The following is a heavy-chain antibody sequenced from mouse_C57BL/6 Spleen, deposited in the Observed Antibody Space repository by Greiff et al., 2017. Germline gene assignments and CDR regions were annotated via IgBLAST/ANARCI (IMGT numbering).Heavy chain of an antibody. CDR2: IYPGSGST. CDR1: GYTFTSYW. CDR3: ARPYGSSYVDWYFDV. V-gene: IGHV1-55*01. J-gene: IGHJ1*03. Sequence: QVQLQQPGAELVKPGASVKMSCKASGYTFTSYWITWVKQRPGQGLEWIGDIYPGSGSTNYNEKFKSKATLTVDTSSSTAYMQLSSLTSEDSAVYYCARPYGSSYVDWYFDVWGTGTTVTVSS. D-gene: IGHD1-1*01.